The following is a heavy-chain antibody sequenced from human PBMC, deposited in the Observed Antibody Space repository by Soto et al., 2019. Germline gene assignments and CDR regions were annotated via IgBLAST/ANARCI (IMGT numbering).Heavy chain of an antibody. CDR1: GGTFSSYA. CDR2: IIPIFGTA. J-gene: IGHJ6*02. Sequence: QVQLVQSGAEVKKPGSSVKVSCKASGGTFSSYAISWVRQAPGQGLEWMGGIIPIFGTANYAQKFQGRVTITADESTSTAYMELSSLRSEDKAVYYCARDKGNYDSSGYYYGYYYYGMDVWGQGTTVTGSS. CDR3: ARDKGNYDSSGYYYGYYYYGMDV. V-gene: IGHV1-69*01. D-gene: IGHD3-22*01.